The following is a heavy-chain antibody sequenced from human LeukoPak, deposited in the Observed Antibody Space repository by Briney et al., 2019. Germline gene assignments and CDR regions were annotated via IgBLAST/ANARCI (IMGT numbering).Heavy chain of an antibody. CDR1: EGTFSSHF. CDR3: ARDEEGDCGGDCYNWFAP. Sequence: SVKVSCKASEGTFSSHFISWVRQAPGQGLEWMGGINPIFEEDHYAQKLQDRVTITAAISTNKVYMALSNLRSEDTAMYYCARDEEGDCGGDCYNWFAPWGQGTLVTVSS. D-gene: IGHD2-21*02. J-gene: IGHJ5*02. V-gene: IGHV1-69*06. CDR2: INPIFEED.